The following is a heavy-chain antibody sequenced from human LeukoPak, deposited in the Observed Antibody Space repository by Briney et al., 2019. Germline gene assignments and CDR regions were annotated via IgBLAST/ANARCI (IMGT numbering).Heavy chain of an antibody. CDR1: GYSISSGYY. CDR2: IYYSGST. J-gene: IGHJ6*04. CDR3: ALSSHDYDFWSGYLELMDV. D-gene: IGHD3-3*01. Sequence: SETLSLTCTVSGYSISSGYYWGWIRQSPGKGLEWVGSIYYSGSTYYNPSLKSRVTISVDTSKNQFSLKLSSVTAADTAVYYCALSSHDYDFWSGYLELMDVWGKGTTVTVSS. V-gene: IGHV4-38-2*02.